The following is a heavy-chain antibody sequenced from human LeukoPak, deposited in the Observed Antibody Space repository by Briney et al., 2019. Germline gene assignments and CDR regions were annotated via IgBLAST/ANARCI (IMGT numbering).Heavy chain of an antibody. CDR2: ISYGGSSE. J-gene: IGHJ6*03. D-gene: IGHD5-18*01. CDR1: GFIFNNYG. V-gene: IGHV3-30*03. Sequence: GGSLRLSCAASGFIFNNYGMHWVRQAPGKGLEWVAVISYGGSSEYYADSVRGRFTISRDNSKSTLYLQMNSLRAEDTAVYYCAREGSYDPWEYYYYYVDVWGKGTTVIVSS. CDR3: AREGSYDPWEYYYYYVDV.